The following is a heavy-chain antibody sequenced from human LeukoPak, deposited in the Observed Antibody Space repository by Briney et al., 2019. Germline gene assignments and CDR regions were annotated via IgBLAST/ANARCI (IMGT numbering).Heavy chain of an antibody. V-gene: IGHV1-18*01. CDR3: ARGYYDFWSGYLYYYYYMDV. J-gene: IGHJ6*03. D-gene: IGHD3-3*01. CDR1: GYTFTSYG. Sequence: ASVKVSCKASGYTFTSYGISWVRQAPGRGLEWMGWISAYNGNTNYAQKLQGRVTMTTDTSTSTAYMELRSLRSDDTAVYYCARGYYDFWSGYLYYYYYMDVWGKGTTVTVSS. CDR2: ISAYNGNT.